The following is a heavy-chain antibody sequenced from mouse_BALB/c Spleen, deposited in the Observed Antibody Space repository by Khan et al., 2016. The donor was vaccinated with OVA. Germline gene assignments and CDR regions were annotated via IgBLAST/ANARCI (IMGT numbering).Heavy chain of an antibody. V-gene: IGHV1S41*01. Sequence: DLVKPGASVKLSCKASGYTFTSYWINWIKQRPGQGLEWIGRVSPGSGSPYYNEMFKGKATVTVDKSSSTAYIHLNSLSSEDSAVYFCTRSDYDGNSLDAMDYWGQGTSVTVSS. CDR1: GYTFTSYW. CDR2: VSPGSGSP. J-gene: IGHJ4*01. CDR3: TRSDYDGNSLDAMDY. D-gene: IGHD1-1*01.